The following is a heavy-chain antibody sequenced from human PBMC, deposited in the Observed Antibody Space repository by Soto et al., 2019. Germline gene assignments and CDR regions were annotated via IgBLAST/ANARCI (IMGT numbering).Heavy chain of an antibody. D-gene: IGHD1-26*01. CDR1: GYTFIGYY. V-gene: IGHV1-2*06. CDR2: INPRSGDT. CDR3: GRDGVGATPLGWFDP. Sequence: QVQLVQAGAEVKKPGASVKVSCKASGYTFIGYYIHWVRQAPGQGLEWMGRINPRSGDTTYAKKFQGRLTMTRDTSNSTAYMELSSLRSDDTAVYYCGRDGVGATPLGWFDPWGQGSLVTVSS. J-gene: IGHJ5*02.